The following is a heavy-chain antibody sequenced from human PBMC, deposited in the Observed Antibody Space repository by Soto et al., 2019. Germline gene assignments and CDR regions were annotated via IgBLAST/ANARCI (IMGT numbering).Heavy chain of an antibody. Sequence: PSETLSLTCTVSGGSISRYYWNWIRQPPGKGLEWIGYIYYSGSTNYNPSLKSRVTISVDTSTNQFSLKLTSVTAVDTVVYYCAREKITGLFDYWGQGTLVTVSS. CDR2: IYYSGST. CDR1: GGSISRYY. CDR3: AREKITGLFDY. J-gene: IGHJ4*02. D-gene: IGHD2-8*02. V-gene: IGHV4-59*12.